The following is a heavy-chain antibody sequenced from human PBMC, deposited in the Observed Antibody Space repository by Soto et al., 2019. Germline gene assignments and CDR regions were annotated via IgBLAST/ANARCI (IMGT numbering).Heavy chain of an antibody. Sequence: QVQLQESGPGLVKPSETLSLTCTVSGGSVSSGSYYRSWIRQPPGKGLEWIGYIYYSGSTNYNPSLKSRVTISVDTSKNQFSLKLSSVTAADTAVYYCARVRQWLVPVSRRHFDYWGQGTLVTVSS. CDR2: IYYSGST. CDR1: GGSVSSGSYY. CDR3: ARVRQWLVPVSRRHFDY. J-gene: IGHJ4*02. D-gene: IGHD6-19*01. V-gene: IGHV4-61*01.